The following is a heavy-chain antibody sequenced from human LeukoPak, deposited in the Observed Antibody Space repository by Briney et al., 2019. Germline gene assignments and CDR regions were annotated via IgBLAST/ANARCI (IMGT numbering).Heavy chain of an antibody. J-gene: IGHJ4*02. CDR1: GHTFTGYY. V-gene: IGHV1-2*02. CDR2: INPNSGGT. Sequence: ASVKVSCKASGHTFTGYYMHWVRQAPGQGLEWMGWINPNSGGTNYAQKFQGRVTMTRDTSISTAYMELSRLRSDDTAVYYCARDSPSSTSWHFDYWGQGTLVTVSS. D-gene: IGHD2-2*01. CDR3: ARDSPSSTSWHFDY.